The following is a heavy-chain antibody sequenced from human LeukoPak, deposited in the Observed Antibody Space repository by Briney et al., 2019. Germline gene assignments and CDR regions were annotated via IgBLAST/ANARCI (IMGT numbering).Heavy chain of an antibody. CDR3: AKVHYEGYAFDI. D-gene: IGHD4-17*01. CDR2: ISTSGGTT. CDR1: GFTFSSYA. V-gene: IGHV3-23*01. J-gene: IGHJ3*02. Sequence: PGGSLRLSCAASGFTFSSYAMHWVRQAPGKGLEWVSAISTSGGTTYYADSVKGRFTISRDNSKNTLYLQMNSLRAEDTAVYYCAKVHYEGYAFDIWGQGTMVTVSS.